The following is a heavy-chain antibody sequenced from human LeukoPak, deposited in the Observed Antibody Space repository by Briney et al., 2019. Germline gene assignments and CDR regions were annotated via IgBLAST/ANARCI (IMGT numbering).Heavy chain of an antibody. CDR3: ARGGGYNWFDP. J-gene: IGHJ5*02. Sequence: SETLSLTCAVYGGSFSGYYWSWIRQPPGKGLEWIGEINHSGSTNYNPSLKSRVTISVDTSKNQFSLKLRSVTAADTAVYYCARGGGYNWFDPWGQGTLVTVSS. CDR2: INHSGST. V-gene: IGHV4-34*01. CDR1: GGSFSGYY.